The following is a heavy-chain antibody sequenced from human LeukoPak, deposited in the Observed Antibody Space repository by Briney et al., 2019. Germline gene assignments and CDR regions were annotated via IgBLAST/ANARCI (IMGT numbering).Heavy chain of an antibody. J-gene: IGHJ4*02. CDR1: GGSISSYY. CDR3: ARCSAYYGSGSYYNGVTVDY. D-gene: IGHD3-10*01. CDR2: IYYSGST. V-gene: IGHV4-59*01. Sequence: NSSETLSLTCTVSGGSISSYYWSWIRQPPGKGLEWIGYIYYSGSTNYNPSLKSRVTISVDTSKNQFSLKLSSVTAADTAVYYCARCSAYYGSGSYYNGVTVDYWGQGTLVTVSS.